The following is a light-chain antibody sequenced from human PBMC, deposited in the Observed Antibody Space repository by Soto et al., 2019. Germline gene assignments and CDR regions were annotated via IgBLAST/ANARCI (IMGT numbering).Light chain of an antibody. CDR1: QSISNY. Sequence: DRVTVTCRASQSISNYLNWYQQQPGTAPKLPIYAASTLQSGVPSRFSGSGSGTDFTLTISSLQPEDFVTYCCQQSYTTLLTFGGGTKLDI. CDR2: AAS. V-gene: IGKV1-39*01. CDR3: QQSYTTLLT. J-gene: IGKJ4*01.